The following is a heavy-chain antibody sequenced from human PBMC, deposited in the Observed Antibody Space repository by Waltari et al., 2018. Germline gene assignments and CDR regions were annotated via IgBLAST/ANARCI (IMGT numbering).Heavy chain of an antibody. V-gene: IGHV4-59*01. CDR1: GGSISSYY. CDR3: ARELAEGVVVAARWFDP. D-gene: IGHD2-15*01. CDR2: IYYSGST. Sequence: QVQLQESGPGLVKPSETLSLTCTVSGGSISSYYWSWLRQPPGKGLEWIGYIYYSGSTNYNPSLKSRVTISVDTSKNQFSLKLSSVTAADTAVYYCARELAEGVVVAARWFDPWGQGTLVTVSS. J-gene: IGHJ5*02.